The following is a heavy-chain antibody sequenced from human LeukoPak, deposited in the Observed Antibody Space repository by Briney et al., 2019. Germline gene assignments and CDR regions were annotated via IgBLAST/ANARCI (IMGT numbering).Heavy chain of an antibody. CDR3: ARDRRGSYGYNY. V-gene: IGHV3-7*01. CDR1: GFTFTSYW. Sequence: GGSLRLSCAASGFTFTSYWMTWVRQAPGKGLEWVANIKQDGSEENYVDSVKGRFTISRDNAKNSLYLQMNSLRAEDTAVYYCARDRRGSYGYNYWGQGTLVTVSS. CDR2: IKQDGSEE. D-gene: IGHD5-18*01. J-gene: IGHJ4*02.